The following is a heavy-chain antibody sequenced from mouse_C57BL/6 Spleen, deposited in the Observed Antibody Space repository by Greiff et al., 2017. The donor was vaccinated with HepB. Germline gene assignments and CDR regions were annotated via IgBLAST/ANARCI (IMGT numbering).Heavy chain of an antibody. CDR3: ARFGNSFAY. D-gene: IGHD2-1*01. CDR1: GYTFTDYY. V-gene: IGHV1-26*01. CDR2: INPNNGGT. Sequence: VQLKQSGPELVKPGASVKISCKASGYTFTDYYMNWVKQSHGKSLEWIGDINPNNGGTSYNQKFKGKATLTVDKSSSTAYMELRSLTSEDSAVYYCARFGNSFAYWGQGTLVTVSA. J-gene: IGHJ3*01.